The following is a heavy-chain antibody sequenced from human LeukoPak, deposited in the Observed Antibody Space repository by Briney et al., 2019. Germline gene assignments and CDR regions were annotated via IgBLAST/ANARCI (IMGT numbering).Heavy chain of an antibody. CDR1: GGTFSSYA. D-gene: IGHD3-3*01. J-gene: IGHJ3*02. CDR2: IIPIFGTA. V-gene: IGHV1-69*13. Sequence: GASVKVSCKASGGTFSSYAISWVRQAPGQGLEWMGGIIPIFGTANYAQKFQGRVTITADESTSTAYMELSSLRSEDTAVYYCATLRFLEWLLHDAFDIWGQGTMVTVSS. CDR3: ATLRFLEWLLHDAFDI.